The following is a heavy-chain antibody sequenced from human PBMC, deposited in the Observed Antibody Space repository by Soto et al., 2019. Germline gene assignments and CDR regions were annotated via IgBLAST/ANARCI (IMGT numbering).Heavy chain of an antibody. V-gene: IGHV4-59*01. J-gene: IGHJ1*01. CDR3: AGGWGGYFRH. Sequence: QVQLQESGPGLVKPSETLSLTCTVSVGSISSYYWSWIRQPPGKGLEWIGYIYYSGSTNYNPSLKSRVTISADTSKNPFSLKLSSVTAADTAVYYCAGGWGGYFRHWGQGTLVTVSS. CDR2: IYYSGST. D-gene: IGHD7-27*01. CDR1: VGSISSYY.